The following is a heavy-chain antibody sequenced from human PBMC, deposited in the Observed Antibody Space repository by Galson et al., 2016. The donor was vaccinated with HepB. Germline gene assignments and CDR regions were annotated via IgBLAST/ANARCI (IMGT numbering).Heavy chain of an antibody. Sequence: SVKVSCKASGYTFTSYGISWARQAPGQGLEWMGWISAYNGNTNYAQKLQGRVTMTTDTSTSTAYMELRSLRSDDTAVYYCARDLIFAGTFDCWGQGTLVTVSS. J-gene: IGHJ4*02. CDR2: ISAYNGNT. D-gene: IGHD3-10*01. V-gene: IGHV1-18*01. CDR3: ARDLIFAGTFDC. CDR1: GYTFTSYG.